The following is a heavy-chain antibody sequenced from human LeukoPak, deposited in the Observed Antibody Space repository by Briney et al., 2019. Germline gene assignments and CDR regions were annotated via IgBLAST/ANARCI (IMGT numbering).Heavy chain of an antibody. CDR3: ARRAKTYSSGYSFDY. D-gene: IGHD3-22*01. V-gene: IGHV3-30*02. J-gene: IGHJ4*02. Sequence: GGSLRLSCTASGFTFSSYGMHWVRQAPGNGLEWVATIWYEERTKYYIDSVKGRFTISRDNSKNTFYLQMNSLRAEDTAVYYCARRAKTYSSGYSFDYWGQGTLVTVSS. CDR2: IWYEERTK. CDR1: GFTFSSYG.